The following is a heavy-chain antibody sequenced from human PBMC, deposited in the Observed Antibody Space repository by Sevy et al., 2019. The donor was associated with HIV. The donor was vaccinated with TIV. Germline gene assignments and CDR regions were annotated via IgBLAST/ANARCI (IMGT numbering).Heavy chain of an antibody. J-gene: IGHJ6*02. CDR1: GFTFSDYY. V-gene: IGHV3-11*01. CDR2: ISSSGSTI. Sequence: GGSLRLSCAASGFTFSDYYMSWIRQAPGKGLEWVSYISSSGSTIYYADSVKGRFTISRDNAKNSLYLQMNSLRAEDTAVYYCARDLETAAAGTVSYYYYGMDVWVQGTTVTVSS. D-gene: IGHD6-13*01. CDR3: ARDLETAAAGTVSYYYYGMDV.